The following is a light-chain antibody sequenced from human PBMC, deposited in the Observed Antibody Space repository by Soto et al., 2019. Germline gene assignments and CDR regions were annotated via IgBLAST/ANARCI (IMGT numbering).Light chain of an antibody. CDR3: QQYENWPQLT. CDR1: QSVGGD. CDR2: GAS. Sequence: IVMTQSPATLSVSPGERAILSCRASQSVGGDLAWYQRKPGQATRLIIYGASSRAPGIPTRFSGSGSGTEFTLTISSLQSEDFAVYYCQQYENWPQLTFGGGTKVDIK. V-gene: IGKV3-15*01. J-gene: IGKJ4*01.